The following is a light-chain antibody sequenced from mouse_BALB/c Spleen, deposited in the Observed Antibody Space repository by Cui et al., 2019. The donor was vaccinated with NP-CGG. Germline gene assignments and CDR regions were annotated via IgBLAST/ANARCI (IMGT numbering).Light chain of an antibody. J-gene: IGLJ1*01. V-gene: IGLV1*01. CDR3: ALWYSNHWV. CDR1: TGAVTTNNY. Sequence: HAVVTQESALTTSPGETVTLTCRSSTGAVTTNNYANWVQEKPDHLFTGLIGGTKNRAPGVPARFSGSLNGDKAALTITGAQTEDEAIYFCALWYSNHWVFGGGTKLTVL. CDR2: GTK.